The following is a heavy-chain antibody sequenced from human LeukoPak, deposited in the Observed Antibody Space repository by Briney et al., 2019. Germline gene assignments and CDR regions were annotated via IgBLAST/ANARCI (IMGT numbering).Heavy chain of an antibody. V-gene: IGHV4-59*01. Sequence: SETLSLTCTVSGGSISNYYWSWIRQPPGKGLEWIGYIYYSGSTNYNPSLKSRVTISVDTSKNQFSLKLSSVTAADTAVYYCAREYELWSGYYYYYYMDVWGKGTTVTVSS. CDR3: AREYELWSGYYYYYYMDV. J-gene: IGHJ6*03. CDR1: GGSISNYY. D-gene: IGHD3-3*01. CDR2: IYYSGST.